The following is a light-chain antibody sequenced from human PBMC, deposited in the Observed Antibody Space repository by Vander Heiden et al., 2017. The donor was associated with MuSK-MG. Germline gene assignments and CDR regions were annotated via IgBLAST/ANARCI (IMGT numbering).Light chain of an antibody. CDR1: QGISSW. Sequence: DIQLTQSPSSVSASVGDRVTITCRASQGISSWLSLYQQKPGKAPKLLIDAASSLQSGVPSMCSGSGSGTDFTRTSSSLQPEDFATYYCQQANSFPLTFGGGTKVEIK. V-gene: IGKV1D-12*01. CDR2: AAS. J-gene: IGKJ4*01. CDR3: QQANSFPLT.